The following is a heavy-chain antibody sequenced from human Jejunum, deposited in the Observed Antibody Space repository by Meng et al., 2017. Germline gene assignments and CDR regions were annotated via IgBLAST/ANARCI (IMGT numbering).Heavy chain of an antibody. V-gene: IGHV3-74*01. CDR3: VRDGTNYFDY. CDR1: GFIFRVYW. J-gene: IGHJ4*02. Sequence: VHVVVSCGGLVKVGWSLILYCAASGFIFRVYWLLWFGKGTGKSLVCVSHIASDGTGIRYAVSVRGRFTISRDNAKQRLYLQMNSLRAEDTAVYYCVRDGTNYFDYWGQGTLVTVSS. D-gene: IGHD1-26*01. CDR2: IASDGTGI.